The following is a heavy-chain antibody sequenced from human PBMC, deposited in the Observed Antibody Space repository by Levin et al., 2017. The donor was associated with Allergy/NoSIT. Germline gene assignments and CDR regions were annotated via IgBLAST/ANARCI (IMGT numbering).Heavy chain of an antibody. J-gene: IGHJ4*02. CDR1: GGSISSYY. CDR2: IYYSGST. V-gene: IGHV4-59*01. Sequence: SETLSLTCTVSGGSISSYYWSWIRQPPGKGLEWIGYIYYSGSTNYNPSLKSRVTISVDTSKNQFSLKLSSVTAADTAVYYCARVGYSSGWTNFDYWGQGTLVTVSS. D-gene: IGHD6-19*01. CDR3: ARVGYSSGWTNFDY.